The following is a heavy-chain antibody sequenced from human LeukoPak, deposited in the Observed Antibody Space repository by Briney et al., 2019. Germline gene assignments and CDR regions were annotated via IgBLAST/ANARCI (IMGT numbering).Heavy chain of an antibody. V-gene: IGHV3-23*01. CDR1: GFTFSSYW. Sequence: PGGSLRLSCAASGFTFSSYWMHWVRQAPGKGLEWISGISPSGGGTYYADFVKGRFTISRDNSKNTLCLQMNSLRAEDTAVYYCAKGGYDILTGYYYYYYYMDVWGKGTTVTVSS. J-gene: IGHJ6*03. CDR2: ISPSGGGT. CDR3: AKGGYDILTGYYYYYYYMDV. D-gene: IGHD3-9*01.